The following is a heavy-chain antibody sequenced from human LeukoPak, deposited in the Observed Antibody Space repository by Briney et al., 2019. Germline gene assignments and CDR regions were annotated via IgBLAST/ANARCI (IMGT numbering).Heavy chain of an antibody. J-gene: IGHJ6*03. D-gene: IGHD2-21*01. CDR3: ARATVIGNAPVPGYMDV. V-gene: IGHV3-13*01. CDR1: GFTFSTYD. CDR2: IGTIGDT. Sequence: QPGGSLRLSCAASGFTFSTYDMHWVRQVSGKGLEWVLSIGTIGDTFYPGSVKGRFTISRENAKNSLYLQMNGLRAGDTAVYYCARATVIGNAPVPGYMDVWGKGTTVTVSS.